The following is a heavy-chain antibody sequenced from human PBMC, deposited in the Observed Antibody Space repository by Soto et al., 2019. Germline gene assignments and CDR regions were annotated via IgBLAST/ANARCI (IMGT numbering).Heavy chain of an antibody. V-gene: IGHV3-48*02. Sequence: EVQLVESGGGLVQPGGSLRLSCAASGFTFSSYSMNWVRQAPGKGLEWVSYISSSSSTIYYADSVKGQFTISRDNAKNSLYLQMNSLRDEDTAVYYCARISRMVRNDFYYYYGMDVWGQGTTVTVSS. D-gene: IGHD3-10*01. CDR2: ISSSSSTI. J-gene: IGHJ6*02. CDR3: ARISRMVRNDFYYYYGMDV. CDR1: GFTFSSYS.